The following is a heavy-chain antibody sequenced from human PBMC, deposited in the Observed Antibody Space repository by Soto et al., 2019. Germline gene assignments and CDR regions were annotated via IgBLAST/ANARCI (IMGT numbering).Heavy chain of an antibody. CDR3: AKSHGDSYFDY. J-gene: IGHJ4*02. Sequence: GGSLRLSCAASGFTFSSYGMHWVRQAPGKGLEWVAVISYDGSNKYYADSVKGRFTISRDNSKNTLYLQMNSLRAEDTAVYYCAKSHGDSYFDYWGQGTLVTVSS. CDR1: GFTFSSYG. CDR2: ISYDGSNK. D-gene: IGHD4-17*01. V-gene: IGHV3-30*18.